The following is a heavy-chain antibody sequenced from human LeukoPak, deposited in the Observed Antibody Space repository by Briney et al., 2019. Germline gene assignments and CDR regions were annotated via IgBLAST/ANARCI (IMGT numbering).Heavy chain of an antibody. CDR3: ARRMFRYYFDY. CDR1: GGSISSSSYY. CDR2: IYYSGST. D-gene: IGHD3-10*02. J-gene: IGHJ4*02. Sequence: SETLSLTCTVSGGSISSSSYYWGWIRQPPGKGLEWIGNIYYSGSTYYNPSFKSRVTISVDTSKNQFSLKLSSVTAADTALYYCARRMFRYYFDYWGQGTLVTVSS. V-gene: IGHV4-39*01.